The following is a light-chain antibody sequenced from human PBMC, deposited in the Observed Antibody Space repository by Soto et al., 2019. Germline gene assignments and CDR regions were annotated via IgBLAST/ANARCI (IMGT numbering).Light chain of an antibody. CDR1: SNDVGGYNY. CDR2: EVT. CDR3: RSYTSSSVWM. Sequence: QSVLTQPASVSGSPGQSITISCTGTSNDVGGYNYVSWYQQHPSKAPKLMISEVTNRPSGVSNRCSGSKSGNTASLTISGLQSEDEADYYCRSYTSSSVWMFGGGTKLTVL. J-gene: IGLJ3*02. V-gene: IGLV2-14*01.